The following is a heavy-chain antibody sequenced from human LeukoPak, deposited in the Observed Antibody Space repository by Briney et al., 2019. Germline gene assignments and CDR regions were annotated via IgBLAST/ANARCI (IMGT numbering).Heavy chain of an antibody. Sequence: GGSLRLSCAASGFVIGDFAMNWVRQAPGQGLEWVGFIKTEVYGGTTEYAASVKGRFTISRDDSKAIAYLQMNSLKTEDTAVYYCTRDHRDDWNPGYYFDYWGQGTLVTVSS. V-gene: IGHV3-49*04. D-gene: IGHD1-1*01. CDR1: GFVIGDFA. CDR2: IKTEVYGGTT. J-gene: IGHJ4*02. CDR3: TRDHRDDWNPGYYFDY.